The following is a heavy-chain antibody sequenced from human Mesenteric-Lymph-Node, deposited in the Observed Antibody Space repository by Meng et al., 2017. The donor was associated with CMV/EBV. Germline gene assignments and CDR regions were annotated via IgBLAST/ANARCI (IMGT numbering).Heavy chain of an antibody. CDR1: GFIVSDNY. Sequence: GESLKISCVASGFIVSDNYMSWVRQAPGKGLEWVSVIYPGGSTYYADSVKGRFTISRDNAKNSLYLQMNSLRAEDTAVYYCAKPSGYSSSWYHVWGQGTTVTVSS. CDR2: IYPGGST. J-gene: IGHJ6*02. V-gene: IGHV3-53*01. CDR3: AKPSGYSSSWYHV. D-gene: IGHD6-13*01.